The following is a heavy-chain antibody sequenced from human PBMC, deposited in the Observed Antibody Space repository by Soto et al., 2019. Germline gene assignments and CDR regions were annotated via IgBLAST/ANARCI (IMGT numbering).Heavy chain of an antibody. CDR1: GDSVSSNIAA. J-gene: IGHJ6*02. Sequence: SQTLSLTCVISGDSVSSNIAAWNWIRQSPSRGLEWLGRTYYRSKWYNDYALSVKSRITINPDTSKNQFSLQLNSVTPEDSAVYYCARDAVAGDYYYYYGMDFSGQGTTVTVSS. CDR3: ARDAVAGDYYYYYGMDF. V-gene: IGHV6-1*01. D-gene: IGHD6-19*01. CDR2: TYYRSKWYN.